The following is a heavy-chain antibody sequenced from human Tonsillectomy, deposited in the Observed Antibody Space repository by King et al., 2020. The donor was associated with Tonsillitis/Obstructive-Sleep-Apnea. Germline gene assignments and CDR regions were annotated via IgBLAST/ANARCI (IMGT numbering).Heavy chain of an antibody. J-gene: IGHJ4*02. CDR1: GFTFDDYA. CDR3: AKDTSSRGYSGYGYFDF. V-gene: IGHV3-43*02. Sequence: VQLVESGGGVVQPGGSLRLSCAASGFTFDDYAMHWVRQAPGKGLEWVSLISGDGSSTYYADSVKGRFTISRDNSKNSLYLQMNSLRTEDTALYYCAKDTSSRGYSGYGYFDFWGQGTLVTVSS. D-gene: IGHD5-12*01. CDR2: ISGDGSST.